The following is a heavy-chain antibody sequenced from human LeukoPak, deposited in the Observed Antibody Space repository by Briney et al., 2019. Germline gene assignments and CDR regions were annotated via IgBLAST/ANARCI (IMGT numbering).Heavy chain of an antibody. V-gene: IGHV4-39*01. CDR3: ARQSGGNTWPFDY. J-gene: IGHJ4*02. CDR1: GGSISSGSYY. CDR2: ISHSGST. D-gene: IGHD1-26*01. Sequence: SETLSLTCTVSGGSISSGSYYWGWVRQPPRKGLEWIATISHSGSTYYNPSLKSRVTISLDTSHTQFSLKLSSVTAADTAVYYCARQSGGNTWPFDYWGQGTLVTVSS.